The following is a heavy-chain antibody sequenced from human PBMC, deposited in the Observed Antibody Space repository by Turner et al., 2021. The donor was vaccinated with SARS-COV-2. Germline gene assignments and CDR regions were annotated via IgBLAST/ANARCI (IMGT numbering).Heavy chain of an antibody. V-gene: IGHV3-21*01. Sequence: EVQLVESGGGLVKPGGSLRLSCAASGFTLSSYSMNWVRQAPGKWLEWVSSISSSSSYIYYADSVKGRFTISRDNAKNSLYLQLNSLRAEDTAVYYCATIAAAGPDFYYYYGMDVWGQGTTVTVSS. J-gene: IGHJ6*02. CDR1: GFTLSSYS. D-gene: IGHD6-13*01. CDR3: ATIAAAGPDFYYYYGMDV. CDR2: ISSSSSYI.